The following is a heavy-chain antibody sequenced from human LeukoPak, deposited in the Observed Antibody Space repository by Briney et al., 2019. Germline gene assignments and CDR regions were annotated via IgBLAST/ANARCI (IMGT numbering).Heavy chain of an antibody. Sequence: SETLSLTCTVSGASISSGDYYWSWIRQHPGKGLEWIGYIYYSGSTYYNPSLKSRVTMSVDTSKNQFSLKLSSVTAADTAVYYCARYYGPAYYLDYWGQGTLVTVSS. CDR1: GASISSGDYY. CDR2: IYYSGST. V-gene: IGHV4-31*03. J-gene: IGHJ4*02. D-gene: IGHD4-17*01. CDR3: ARYYGPAYYLDY.